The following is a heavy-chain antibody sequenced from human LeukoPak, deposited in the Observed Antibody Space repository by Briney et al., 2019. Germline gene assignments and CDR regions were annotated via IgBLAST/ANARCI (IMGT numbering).Heavy chain of an antibody. V-gene: IGHV3-21*01. CDR2: ISSSSSYI. CDR1: GFTFSSYS. D-gene: IGHD2-2*01. CDR3: ARGQVVVPAAPAGY. J-gene: IGHJ4*02. Sequence: GRSLRLSCAASGFTFSSYSMNWVRQAPGKGLEWVSSISSSSSYIYYADSVKGRFTISRDNAKNSLYLQMNSLRAEDTAVYYCARGQVVVPAAPAGYWGQGTLVTVSS.